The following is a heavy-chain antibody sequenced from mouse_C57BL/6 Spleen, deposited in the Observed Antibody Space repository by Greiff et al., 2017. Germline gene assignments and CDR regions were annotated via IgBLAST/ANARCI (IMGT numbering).Heavy chain of an antibody. J-gene: IGHJ2*01. CDR1: GYTFTSYW. CDR2: IDPSDSYT. D-gene: IGHD1-1*01. CDR3: ARSPYYYGSSLPLDY. Sequence: QVQLQQPGAELVMPGASVKLSCKASGYTFTSYWMHWVKQRPGQGLEWIGEIDPSDSYTNYNQKFKGKSTLTVDKSSSTAYMQLSSLTSEDSAVYYCARSPYYYGSSLPLDYWGQGTTLTVSS. V-gene: IGHV1-69*01.